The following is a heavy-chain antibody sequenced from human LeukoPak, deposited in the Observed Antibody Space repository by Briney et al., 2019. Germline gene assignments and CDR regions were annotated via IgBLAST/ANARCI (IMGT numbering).Heavy chain of an antibody. CDR1: GYTFTNSW. D-gene: IGHD1-1*01. J-gene: IGHJ4*02. V-gene: IGHV5-51*01. CDR2: IFPADSDT. CDR3: VGQDGRGWNFDY. Sequence: GESLKISCKASGYTFTNSWIGWVRQMPGKGLEWMGIIFPADSDTRYSPSFQGHVTISADQSITTAFLQWSSLKASDTAMYYCVGQDGRGWNFDYWGQGTLVTVSS.